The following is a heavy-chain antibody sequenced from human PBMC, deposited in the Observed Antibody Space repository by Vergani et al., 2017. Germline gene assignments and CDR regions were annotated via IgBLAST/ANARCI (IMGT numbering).Heavy chain of an antibody. CDR1: GFTFSSYG. CDR3: AKDPPGYYYYYMDV. Sequence: VQLVESGGGVVQPGRSLRLSCAASGFTFSSYGMHWVRQAPGKGLEWVAVISYDGSNKYYADSVKGRFTISRDNSKNTLYLQMNSLRAEDTAVYYCAKDPPGYYYYYMDVWGKGTTVTVSS. CDR2: ISYDGSNK. V-gene: IGHV3-30*18. J-gene: IGHJ6*03. D-gene: IGHD3-10*01.